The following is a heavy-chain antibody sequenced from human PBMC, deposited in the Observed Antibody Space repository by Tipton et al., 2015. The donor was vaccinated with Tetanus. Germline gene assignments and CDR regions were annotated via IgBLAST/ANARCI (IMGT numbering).Heavy chain of an antibody. CDR3: ARDPYGDSPNYFDY. CDR1: GFTFSSYG. CDR2: IWYDGSNK. V-gene: IGHV3-33*01. J-gene: IGHJ4*02. D-gene: IGHD4-17*01. Sequence: SGFTFSSYGMHWVRQAPGKGLEWVAVIWYDGSNKYYADSVKGRFTISRDNSKNTLYLQMNSLRAEDTAVYYCARDPYGDSPNYFDYWGQGTLVTVSS.